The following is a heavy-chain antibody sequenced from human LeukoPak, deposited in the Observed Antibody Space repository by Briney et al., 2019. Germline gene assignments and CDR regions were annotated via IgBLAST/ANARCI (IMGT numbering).Heavy chain of an antibody. Sequence: SETLSLTCTVSGGSISSYYWSWIRQPPGKGLEWIGYIYYSGSTNYNPSLKSRVTISVDTSKNQFSLKLSSVTAADTAVYYCARLPGVLIAAADDSWFDPWGQGTLVTVSS. CDR2: IYYSGST. V-gene: IGHV4-59*08. CDR3: ARLPGVLIAAADDSWFDP. D-gene: IGHD6-13*01. CDR1: GGSISSYY. J-gene: IGHJ5*02.